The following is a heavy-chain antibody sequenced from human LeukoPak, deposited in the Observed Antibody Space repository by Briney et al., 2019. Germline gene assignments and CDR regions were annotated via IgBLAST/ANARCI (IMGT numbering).Heavy chain of an antibody. CDR2: IKSKTDGGTT. CDR1: GFTFSSYS. J-gene: IGHJ6*02. D-gene: IGHD3-22*01. CDR3: TARTWLPEVYYYYYGMDV. Sequence: GGSLRLSCAASGFTFSSYSMNWVRQAPGKGLEWVGRIKSKTDGGTTDYAAPVKGRFTISRDDSKNTLYLQMNSLKTEDTAVYYCTARTWLPEVYYYYYGMDVWGQGTTVTVSS. V-gene: IGHV3-15*07.